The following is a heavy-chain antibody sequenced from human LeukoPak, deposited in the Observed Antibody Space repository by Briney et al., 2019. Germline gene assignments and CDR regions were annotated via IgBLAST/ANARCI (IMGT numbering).Heavy chain of an antibody. CDR2: ISWNSGSI. Sequence: GGSLRLSCAASGFTFDDYAMHWVRQAPGKGLEWVLGISWNSGSIGYADSVKGRFTISRDNAKNSLYLQMNSLRAKDTALYYCAKTMTTVTTVFDYWGQGTLVTVSS. CDR1: GFTFDDYA. V-gene: IGHV3-9*01. J-gene: IGHJ4*02. CDR3: AKTMTTVTTVFDY. D-gene: IGHD4-17*01.